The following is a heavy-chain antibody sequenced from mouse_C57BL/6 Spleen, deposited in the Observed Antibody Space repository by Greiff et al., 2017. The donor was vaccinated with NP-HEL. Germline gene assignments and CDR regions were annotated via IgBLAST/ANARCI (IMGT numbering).Heavy chain of an antibody. D-gene: IGHD2-5*01. CDR2: ISSGSSTI. V-gene: IGHV5-17*01. Sequence: EVHLVESGGGLVKPGGSLKLSCAASGFTFSDYGMHWVRQAPEKGLEWVAYISSGSSTIYYADTVKGRFTISRDNAKNTLFLQLTSLRSEDTAMXYCAESRSAYSNPFAYWGQGTLVTVSA. CDR1: GFTFSDYG. CDR3: AESRSAYSNPFAY. J-gene: IGHJ3*01.